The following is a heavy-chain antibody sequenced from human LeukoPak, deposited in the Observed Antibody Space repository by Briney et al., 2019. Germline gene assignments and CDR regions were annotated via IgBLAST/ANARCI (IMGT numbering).Heavy chain of an antibody. CDR2: IYHSRST. V-gene: IGHV4-4*02. CDR1: GGSISSSNW. D-gene: IGHD3-22*01. J-gene: IGHJ4*02. Sequence: SGTLSLTCAVSGGSISSSNWWSWVRQPPGKGLEWIGEIYHSRSTNYNPSLKSRVTISVDTSKNQFSLKLSSVTAADTAVYYCARNYYDSSGYYYFYLDYWGQGTLVTVSS. CDR3: ARNYYDSSGYYYFYLDY.